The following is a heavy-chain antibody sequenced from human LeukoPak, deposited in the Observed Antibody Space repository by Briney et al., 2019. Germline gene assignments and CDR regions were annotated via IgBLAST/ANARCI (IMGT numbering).Heavy chain of an antibody. V-gene: IGHV1-8*01. CDR2: MNPNSGNT. CDR1: GYTFTSYD. D-gene: IGHD3-22*01. J-gene: IGHJ5*02. Sequence: ASVKVSCKASGYTFTSYDINWVRQAPGQGLEWMGWMNPNSGNTGYAQKFQGRVTMTRNTSISTAYMELSRLRSEDTAVYYCARDGPDYYDSSGYYNWFDPWGQGTLVTVSS. CDR3: ARDGPDYYDSSGYYNWFDP.